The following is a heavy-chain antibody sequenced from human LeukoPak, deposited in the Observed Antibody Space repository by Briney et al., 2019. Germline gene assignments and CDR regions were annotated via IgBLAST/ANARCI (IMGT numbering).Heavy chain of an antibody. V-gene: IGHV5-51*01. J-gene: IGHJ4*02. CDR1: GYSFTSYW. CDR3: ARRGGDHDYGDDY. Sequence: KAGESLKISCKGSGYSFTSYWSGWGRQMPGKGLEWMGIIYPGDSDTRYSPSFQGQVTTSADKSISTAYLQWSSLQASDTAMYYCARRGGDHDYGDDYWGQGTLVTVSS. D-gene: IGHD4-17*01. CDR2: IYPGDSDT.